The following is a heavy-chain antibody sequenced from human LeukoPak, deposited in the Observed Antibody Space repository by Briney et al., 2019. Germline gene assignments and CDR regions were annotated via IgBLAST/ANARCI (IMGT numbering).Heavy chain of an antibody. Sequence: GGSLRLSCAASGFTFSSYAMSWVRQAPGKGLEWVSTISNSDYNTYYTDSVKGRFTISRDNAKNTLYLQMNSLRAEDTAVYYCAKSSPPPLRYWGQGTLVTVSS. CDR3: AKSSPPPLRY. J-gene: IGHJ4*02. V-gene: IGHV3-23*01. CDR1: GFTFSSYA. CDR2: ISNSDYNT.